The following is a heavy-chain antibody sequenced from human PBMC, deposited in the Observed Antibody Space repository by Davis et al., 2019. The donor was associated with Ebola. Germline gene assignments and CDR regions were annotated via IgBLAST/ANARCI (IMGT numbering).Heavy chain of an antibody. V-gene: IGHV3-15*07. D-gene: IGHD5/OR15-5a*01. CDR1: GFPFSQAW. Sequence: GESLKISCAASGFPFSQAWLNWLRHAPGKGLEWVCLIKSKNDGETTDYAAPGIGIFTMSRDDSKNTLFLQMDSLKTEDTGIYFSVTMAAFWDQGTLVTVSS. J-gene: IGHJ4*02. CDR2: IKSKNDGETT. CDR3: VTMAAF.